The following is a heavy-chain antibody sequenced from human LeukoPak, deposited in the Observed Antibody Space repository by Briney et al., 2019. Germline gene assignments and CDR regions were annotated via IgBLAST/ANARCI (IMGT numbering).Heavy chain of an antibody. CDR2: INSDGSST. CDR1: GFTFSSYW. Sequence: GSLRLSCAASGFTFSSYWMHWVRQAPGKGLVWVSRINSDGSSTSYADSVKGRFTISRDNAKNTLYLQMNSLRAEDTAVYYCARSQVTIFGVVIPQGFDPWGQGTLVTVSS. J-gene: IGHJ5*02. CDR3: ARSQVTIFGVVIPQGFDP. V-gene: IGHV3-74*01. D-gene: IGHD3-3*01.